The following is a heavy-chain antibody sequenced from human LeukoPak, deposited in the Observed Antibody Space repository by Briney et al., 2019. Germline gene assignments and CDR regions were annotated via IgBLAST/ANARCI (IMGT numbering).Heavy chain of an antibody. V-gene: IGHV3-53*01. J-gene: IGHJ4*02. D-gene: IGHD4-17*01. CDR3: ARLGNYGTTFDY. Sequence: GGSLRLSCAVSGFTVSNNYMSWVRQAPGKGLEWVSVTYSGGSTYYADSVKGRFTISRDNSSNTLYLQMNSLRAEDTAVYYCARLGNYGTTFDYWGQGTLVTVSS. CDR2: TYSGGST. CDR1: GFTVSNNY.